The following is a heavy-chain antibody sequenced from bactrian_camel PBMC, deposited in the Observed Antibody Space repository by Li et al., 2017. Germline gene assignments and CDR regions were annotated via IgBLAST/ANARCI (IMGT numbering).Heavy chain of an antibody. Sequence: HVQLVESGGGSVQAGGSLKLSCASSVTTDSYCAAWFRQAPGKEREGVAAFKTGGGPALYGDSVKGRFTISQDNAKNTLYLQMNSLELEDTAMYYCAADGIPWGGGYCVESEYNAWCQGTQVTVS. D-gene: IGHD2*01. V-gene: IGHV3S1*01. CDR3: AADGIPWGGGYCVESEYNA. CDR2: FKTGGGPA. CDR1: VTTDSYC. J-gene: IGHJ4*01.